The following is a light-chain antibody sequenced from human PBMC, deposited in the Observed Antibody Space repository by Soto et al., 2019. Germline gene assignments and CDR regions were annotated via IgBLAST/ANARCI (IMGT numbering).Light chain of an antibody. J-gene: IGKJ1*01. V-gene: IGKV3-20*01. Sequence: EIVLTQSPGTLSLSPGERATLSCRASQSVSSTSLAWYQQRPGQAPRLLFYGASNRATGIPDRFSGSGSVTDFTLTISSLEPEDFAVYYCQHYDIPPPWRFGQGIKVEIK. CDR2: GAS. CDR3: QHYDIPPPWR. CDR1: QSVSSTS.